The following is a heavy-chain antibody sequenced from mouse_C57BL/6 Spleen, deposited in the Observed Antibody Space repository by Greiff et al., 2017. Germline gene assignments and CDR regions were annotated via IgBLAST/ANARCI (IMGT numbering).Heavy chain of an antibody. CDR2: IWRGGST. Sequence: QVQLQQSGPGLVQPSQSLSITCTVSGFSLTSYGVHWVRQSPGKGLEWLGVIWRGGSTDYNAAFMSRLSITKDNSKSQVFFKMNSLQADDTAIYYCAKNKDISDAWFAYWGQGTLVTVSA. J-gene: IGHJ3*01. D-gene: IGHD1-1*01. V-gene: IGHV2-5*01. CDR1: GFSLTSYG. CDR3: AKNKDISDAWFAY.